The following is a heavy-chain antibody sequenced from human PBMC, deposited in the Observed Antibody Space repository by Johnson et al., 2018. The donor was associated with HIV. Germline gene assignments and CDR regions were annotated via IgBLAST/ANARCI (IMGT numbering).Heavy chain of an antibody. D-gene: IGHD6-13*01. V-gene: IGHV3-13*01. CDR3: ARDRLGYSSSWGGVDAFDI. Sequence: VQLVESGGGVVRPGGSLRLSCEVSGFTISTFWMHWVRQVPGKGLEWVSAIGTAGDTYYPGSVKGRFTISRENAKNSLYLQLNSLVAGDTAVYYCARDRLGYSSSWGGVDAFDIWGQGTMVTVSS. J-gene: IGHJ3*02. CDR2: IGTAGDT. CDR1: GFTISTFW.